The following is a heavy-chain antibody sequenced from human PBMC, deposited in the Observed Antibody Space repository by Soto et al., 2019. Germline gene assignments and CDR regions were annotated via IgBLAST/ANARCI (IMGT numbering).Heavy chain of an antibody. Sequence: GGSLRLSCSASGFTFSSYGMHWVRQAPGKGLEYVSAVSSSGSSTYYVDSVKGRFIISRDNSKNTLYLQMNSLRAEDTAVYYCARVRCGGDCYDAFDIWGQGTMVTVSS. J-gene: IGHJ3*02. CDR1: GFTFSSYG. D-gene: IGHD2-21*02. CDR3: ARVRCGGDCYDAFDI. CDR2: VSSSGSST. V-gene: IGHV3-64*04.